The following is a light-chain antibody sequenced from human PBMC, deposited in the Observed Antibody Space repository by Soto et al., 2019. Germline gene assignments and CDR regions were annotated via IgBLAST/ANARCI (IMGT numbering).Light chain of an antibody. CDR2: SAS. CDR3: QQYGYSFWT. CDR1: QSLTSN. V-gene: IGKV3-20*01. Sequence: EILLTQSPVTLSVSPGARATLSCRASQSLTSNLAWYQQRPGQAPRLLIYSASSRATGIPDRFSGSGSGADYTLTISRLEPEDSAMYYCQQYGYSFWTFGQGTKVEIK. J-gene: IGKJ1*01.